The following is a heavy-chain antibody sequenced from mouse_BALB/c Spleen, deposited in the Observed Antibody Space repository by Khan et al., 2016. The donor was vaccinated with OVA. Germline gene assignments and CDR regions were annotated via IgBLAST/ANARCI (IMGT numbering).Heavy chain of an antibody. CDR2: IFPGTGST. V-gene: IGHV1S132*01. CDR3: ARSDDRYFDV. Sequence: VQLQQSGAELVKPGASVKLSCKTSGYTFTSYWIQWIKQRPGQGLGWIGEIFPGTGSTYYNEKFKGKATLTIDTSSSTAYMQLSSLTSEDSAVYFGARSDDRYFDVWGAGTTVTVSS. CDR1: GYTFTSYW. D-gene: IGHD2-12*01. J-gene: IGHJ1*01.